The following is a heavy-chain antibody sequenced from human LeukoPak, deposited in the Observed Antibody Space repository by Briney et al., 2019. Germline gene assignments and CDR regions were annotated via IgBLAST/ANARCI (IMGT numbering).Heavy chain of an antibody. CDR3: ATLYRPTNWFDP. Sequence: ASVKVSCKVSGYTLTELSMHWVRQAPGKGLGWMGGFDPEDGETIYAQKFQGRVTMTEDTSTDTAYMELSSLRSEDTAVYYCATLYRPTNWFDPWGQGTLVTVSS. CDR2: FDPEDGET. CDR1: GYTLTELS. D-gene: IGHD2-2*02. J-gene: IGHJ5*02. V-gene: IGHV1-24*01.